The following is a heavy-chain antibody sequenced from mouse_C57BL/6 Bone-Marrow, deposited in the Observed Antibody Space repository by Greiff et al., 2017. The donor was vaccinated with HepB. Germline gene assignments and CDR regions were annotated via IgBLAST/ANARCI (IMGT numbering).Heavy chain of an antibody. CDR2: ISNGGGST. D-gene: IGHD3-3*01. CDR3: ARGGLGLAMDY. Sequence: EVKLMESGGGLVQPGGSLKLSCAASGFTFSDYYMYWVRQTPEKRLEWVAYISNGGGSTYYPDTVKGRFTISRDNAKNTLYLQMSRLKSEDTAMYYCARGGLGLAMDYWGQGTSVTVSS. CDR1: GFTFSDYY. J-gene: IGHJ4*01. V-gene: IGHV5-12*01.